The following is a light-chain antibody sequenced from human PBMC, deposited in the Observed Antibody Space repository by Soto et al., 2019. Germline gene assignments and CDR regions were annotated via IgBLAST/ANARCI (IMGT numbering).Light chain of an antibody. CDR2: EGS. CDR3: CSDAGRSIRYV. CDR1: SSDVGSYNL. J-gene: IGLJ1*01. V-gene: IGLV2-23*01. Sequence: QSALTQPASVSGSPGQSITISCTGTSSDVGSYNLVSWYQQHPGKAPKLMIYEGSKRPSGVSHRFSGSKSGNTASLTIAGLHDDDEAYYYCCSDAGRSIRYVFGTGTKLTVL.